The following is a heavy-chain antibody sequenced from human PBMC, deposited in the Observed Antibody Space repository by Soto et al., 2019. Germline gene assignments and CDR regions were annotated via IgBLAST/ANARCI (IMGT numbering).Heavy chain of an antibody. CDR3: VRGEIAAVFLDV. J-gene: IGHJ6*02. CDR1: GGSVSSGSYY. Sequence: SETLPLTCTVSGGSVSSGSYYWSWIRQPPGKGLEWIGYIYYSGSTNYNPSLKSRVTISVDTSRNQFSLKLSSVTAADTAVYYCVRGEIAAVFLDVWGQGTRVTVSS. CDR2: IYYSGST. D-gene: IGHD6-13*01. V-gene: IGHV4-61*01.